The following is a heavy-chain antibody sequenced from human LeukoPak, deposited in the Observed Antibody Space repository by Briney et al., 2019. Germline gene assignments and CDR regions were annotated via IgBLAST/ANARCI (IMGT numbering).Heavy chain of an antibody. J-gene: IGHJ4*02. CDR3: ARTSVYYYASSDYYPYCDY. Sequence: ASEKVSCKASGYTFTSCGISWVRQAPGQGLEWMGWISAYNGHTNYAQKLQHRVTMTTDTSTSTAYMELRSLRSDDTAVYYCARTSVYYYASSDYYPYCDYWARRTLVTVSS. CDR2: ISAYNGHT. V-gene: IGHV1-18*01. CDR1: GYTFTSCG. D-gene: IGHD3-22*01.